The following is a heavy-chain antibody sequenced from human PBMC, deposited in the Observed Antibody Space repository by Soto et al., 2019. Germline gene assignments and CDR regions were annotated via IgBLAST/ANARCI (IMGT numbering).Heavy chain of an antibody. Sequence: QVQLVQSGAEVKKPGSSVKVSCKASGGTFSSYAISWVRQAPGQGLEWMGGIIPISGTANYAQKFQGRVTITADESTSTAYMELSSLRSEDTAVYYCASSIPYYYDSSGYFGYVWGQGTLVTVSS. D-gene: IGHD3-22*01. CDR2: IIPISGTA. V-gene: IGHV1-69*01. CDR3: ASSIPYYYDSSGYFGYV. J-gene: IGHJ4*02. CDR1: GGTFSSYA.